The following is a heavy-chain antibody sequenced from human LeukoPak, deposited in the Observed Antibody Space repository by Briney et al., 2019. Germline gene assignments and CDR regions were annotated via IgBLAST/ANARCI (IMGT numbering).Heavy chain of an antibody. Sequence: GGSLRLSCAASGFTFSTCAMSWVRQAPGKGLEWVSGISGSGDIIYYSDSVKGRFTISRDNSKNTLVLQMNSLRAEDSALYYCAKDPTDFDSSGQTYFDYWGQGTLVTVSS. CDR1: GFTFSTCA. D-gene: IGHD3-22*01. J-gene: IGHJ4*02. CDR2: ISGSGDII. CDR3: AKDPTDFDSSGQTYFDY. V-gene: IGHV3-23*01.